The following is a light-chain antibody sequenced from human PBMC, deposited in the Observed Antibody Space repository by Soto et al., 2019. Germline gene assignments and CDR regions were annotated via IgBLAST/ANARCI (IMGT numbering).Light chain of an antibody. J-gene: IGKJ4*01. CDR2: DVS. CDR1: QSVSSS. CDR3: QHCSNWTLT. Sequence: EIVLTQSPATLSLSPGERATLSCRASQSVSSSLAWYQQKPGQAPRLLIYDVSNRATGIPDRFSGSGSGTDFTLTINSLEPADFAVYYCQHCSNWTLTYGGGNKVEIK. V-gene: IGKV3-11*01.